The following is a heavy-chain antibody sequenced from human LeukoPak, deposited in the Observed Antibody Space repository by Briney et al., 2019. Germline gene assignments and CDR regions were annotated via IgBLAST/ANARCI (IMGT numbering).Heavy chain of an antibody. CDR1: GYTFTSYY. D-gene: IGHD5-12*01. CDR3: ARDGDSGYDLSDY. J-gene: IGHJ4*02. Sequence: ASVKVSCKASGYTFTSYYMHWVRQAPGQGLEWMGLINPTGGSTGYAQKLQGRVTMTTDTSTSTAYMEPRSLRSDDTAVYYCARDGDSGYDLSDYWGQGTLVTVSS. CDR2: INPTGGST. V-gene: IGHV1-46*01.